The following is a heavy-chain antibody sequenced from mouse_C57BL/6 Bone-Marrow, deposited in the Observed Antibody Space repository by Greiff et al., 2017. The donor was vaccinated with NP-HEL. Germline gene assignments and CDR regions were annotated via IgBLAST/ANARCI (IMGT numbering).Heavy chain of an antibody. CDR2: IYPGDGDT. J-gene: IGHJ1*03. CDR3: ARHHYGSSYGYFDV. CDR1: GYAFSSYW. V-gene: IGHV1-80*01. Sequence: QVHVKQSGAELVKPGASVKISCKASGYAFSSYWMNWVKQRPGKGLEWIGQIYPGDGDTNYNGKFKGKATLTADKSSSTAYMQLSSLTSEDSAVYFCARHHYGSSYGYFDVWGTGTTVTVSS. D-gene: IGHD1-1*01.